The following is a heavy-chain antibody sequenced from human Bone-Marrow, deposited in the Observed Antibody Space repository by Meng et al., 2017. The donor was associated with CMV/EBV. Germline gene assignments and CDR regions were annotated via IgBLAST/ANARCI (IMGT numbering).Heavy chain of an antibody. D-gene: IGHD2-15*01. Sequence: ASVKVSCKASGYTFTSYDINWVRQATGQGLEWMGWMNPNSGNTGYAQKFQGRVTMTRNTSISTAYMELSSLRSEDTAVYYCARDLLGYCSASCQGAFDIWGQGTMVTVSS. CDR2: MNPNSGNT. J-gene: IGHJ3*02. CDR1: GYTFTSYD. V-gene: IGHV1-8*01. CDR3: ARDLLGYCSASCQGAFDI.